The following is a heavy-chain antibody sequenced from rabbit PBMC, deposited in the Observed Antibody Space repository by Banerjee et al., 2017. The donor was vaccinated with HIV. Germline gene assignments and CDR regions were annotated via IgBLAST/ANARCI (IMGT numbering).Heavy chain of an antibody. J-gene: IGHJ4*01. V-gene: IGHV1S40*01. CDR1: GFSFSSSYY. CDR3: ARLATSAANSYDL. D-gene: IGHD1-1*01. Sequence: QSLEESGGDLVKPGASLTLTCTASGFSFSSSYYMCWVRQAPGKGLEWIGCIYTGSSSSTYYASWAKGRFTISKTSSTTVTLQMASLTAAHTATYFCARLATSAANSYDLWGPGTLVTVS. CDR2: IYTGSSSST.